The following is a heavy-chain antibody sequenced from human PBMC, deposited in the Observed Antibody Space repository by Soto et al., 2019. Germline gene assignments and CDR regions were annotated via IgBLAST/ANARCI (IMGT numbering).Heavy chain of an antibody. CDR2: IYYSGST. Sequence: ETLSLTCTVSGGSISSSSYYWGWIRQPPGKGLEWIGSIYYSGSTYYNPSLKSRVTISVDTSKNQFSLKLSSVTAADTAVYYCARHLPTAFWFQSWFDPWGQGTLVTVSS. D-gene: IGHD3-10*01. CDR1: GGSISSSSYY. V-gene: IGHV4-39*01. J-gene: IGHJ5*02. CDR3: ARHLPTAFWFQSWFDP.